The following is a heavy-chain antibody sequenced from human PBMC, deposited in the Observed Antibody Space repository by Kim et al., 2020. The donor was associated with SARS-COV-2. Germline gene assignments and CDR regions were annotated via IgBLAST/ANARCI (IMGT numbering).Heavy chain of an antibody. CDR2: ISGSGSST. V-gene: IGHV3-23*01. Sequence: GGSLRLSCVASGFTFSNYAMTWVRQAPGKGLDWVSAISGSGSSTYYADSVKGRFTISRDNSKTTVYLQMNSLRAEDTAVYYCAKGTAASGWGNYFDYWGQGTLVTVSS. D-gene: IGHD3-22*01. CDR1: GFTFSNYA. CDR3: AKGTAASGWGNYFDY. J-gene: IGHJ4*02.